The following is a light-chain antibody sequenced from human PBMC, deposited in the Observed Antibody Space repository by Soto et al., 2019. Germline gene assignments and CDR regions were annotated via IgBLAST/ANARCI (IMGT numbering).Light chain of an antibody. CDR3: QQRSDWPST. Sequence: EIVLTQSPATLSLSPGERATLSCRASQSVTWYLAWYQQKPGQAPRLLIYDASNRAPGIPPRFSGSGSGTDFTLTISSLEPEDFAVYYFQQRSDWPSTFGGGTRLQIK. CDR1: QSVTWY. V-gene: IGKV3-11*01. J-gene: IGKJ4*01. CDR2: DAS.